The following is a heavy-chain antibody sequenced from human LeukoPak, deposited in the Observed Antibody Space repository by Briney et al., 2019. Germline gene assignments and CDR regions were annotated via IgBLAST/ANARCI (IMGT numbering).Heavy chain of an antibody. Sequence: SETLSLTCTVSGGSISSYYWSWIRQPPGKGLEWIGEINHSGSTNYNPSLKSRVTISVDTSKNQFSLKLSSVTAADTAVYYCARETAGRIVVVPAAVRYPYYYYYMDVWGKGTTVTVSS. J-gene: IGHJ6*03. CDR2: INHSGST. D-gene: IGHD2-2*01. CDR1: GGSISSYY. CDR3: ARETAGRIVVVPAAVRYPYYYYYMDV. V-gene: IGHV4-34*01.